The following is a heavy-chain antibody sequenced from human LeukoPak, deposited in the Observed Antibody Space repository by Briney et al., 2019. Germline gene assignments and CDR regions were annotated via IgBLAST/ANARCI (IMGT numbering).Heavy chain of an antibody. J-gene: IGHJ6*03. CDR3: ARDRLIGDYYYYMDV. V-gene: IGHV3-48*04. CDR2: ISSSGSTI. Sequence: GGSLRLSCAASGFTFSSYWMSWVRQAPGKGLEWVSYISSSGSTIYYADSVKGRFTISRDNAKNSLYLQMNSLRAEDTAVYYCARDRLIGDYYYYMDVWGKGTTVTVSS. CDR1: GFTFSSYW. D-gene: IGHD2-21*01.